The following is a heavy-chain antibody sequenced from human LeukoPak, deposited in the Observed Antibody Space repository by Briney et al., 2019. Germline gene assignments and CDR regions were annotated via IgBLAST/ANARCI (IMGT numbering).Heavy chain of an antibody. J-gene: IGHJ4*02. CDR2: MNPNSGNT. Sequence: ASVKVSCKASGYTFTSYDINWVRQATGQGLEWMGWMNPNSGNTGYAQKFQGRVTITRNTSISTAYMELSSLRSEDMAVYYCARGEYCSSTSCYVAGTNWGQGTLVTVSS. V-gene: IGHV1-8*03. CDR3: ARGEYCSSTSCYVAGTN. CDR1: GYTFTSYD. D-gene: IGHD2-2*01.